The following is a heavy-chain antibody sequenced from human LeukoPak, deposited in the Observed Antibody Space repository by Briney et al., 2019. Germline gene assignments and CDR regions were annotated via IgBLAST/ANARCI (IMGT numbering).Heavy chain of an antibody. CDR3: ARASMVNWYFDF. D-gene: IGHD3-10*01. J-gene: IGHJ2*01. Sequence: GGSLRLSCAASGFTFRSSAMHWVRQAPGKGLEWVVVISYDGNNKYYADSVKGRFTISRDISKNTLYLQMNSLRAEDTAVYFCARASMVNWYFDFWGRGTLVTVSS. V-gene: IGHV3-30*04. CDR2: ISYDGNNK. CDR1: GFTFRSSA.